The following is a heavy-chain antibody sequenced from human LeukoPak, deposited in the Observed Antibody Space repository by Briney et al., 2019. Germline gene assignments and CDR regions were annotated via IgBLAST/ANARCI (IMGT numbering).Heavy chain of an antibody. V-gene: IGHV1-2*02. D-gene: IGHD3-9*01. Sequence: GASVKVSCKASGYTFTGYYMHWVRQAPGQGLEWMGWINPNSGATNYAQKYQGRVTLTRDTSISTVYMELSRLRSDDTAVYYCARDQLTSDAFDIWGQGTMVTVSS. CDR3: ARDQLTSDAFDI. J-gene: IGHJ3*02. CDR1: GYTFTGYY. CDR2: INPNSGAT.